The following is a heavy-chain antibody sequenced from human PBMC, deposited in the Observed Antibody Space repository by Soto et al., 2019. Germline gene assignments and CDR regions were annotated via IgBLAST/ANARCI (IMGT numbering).Heavy chain of an antibody. D-gene: IGHD3-10*01. CDR3: ARELSWSGKDY. CDR2: IKEDGSEK. J-gene: IGHJ4*02. Sequence: GGSLRLSCAASGFTFSNNWMTWVRQAPGKGLEWVADIKEDGSEKYYVDSVKGRFTISRDNAKNSLYLQMNSLRAEDTAVYYCARELSWSGKDYWGQGTQVTVSS. CDR1: GFTFSNNW. V-gene: IGHV3-7*01.